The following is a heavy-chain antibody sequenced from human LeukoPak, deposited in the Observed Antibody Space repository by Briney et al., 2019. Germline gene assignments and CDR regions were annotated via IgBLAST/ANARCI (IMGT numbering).Heavy chain of an antibody. J-gene: IGHJ4*02. V-gene: IGHV3-21*01. Sequence: GGSLRLSCAASGFTFSSYSMNWVRQAPGKGLEWVSSISSSSSYIYYADSVKGRFTISRDNAKNSLYLQMNSLRAEDTAAYYCARDPLGYCSSTSCYEIDYWGQGTLVTVSS. CDR1: GFTFSSYS. CDR2: ISSSSSYI. CDR3: ARDPLGYCSSTSCYEIDY. D-gene: IGHD2-2*01.